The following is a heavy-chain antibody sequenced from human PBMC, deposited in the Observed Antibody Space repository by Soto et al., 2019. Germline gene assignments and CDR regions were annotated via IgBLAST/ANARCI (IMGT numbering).Heavy chain of an antibody. CDR3: ATGRSEIVPGAMDT. CDR1: GGSLISYT. J-gene: IGHJ5*02. V-gene: IGHV4-4*07. Sequence: QVQLQESGPGLVNPSKPLSLSGPASGGSLISYTGNWFRRPPEKGLEGIGRIYPTGSTTYTPSLKSRLTMSVDTSKNQFSLRLTSMTAADTAVYYCATGRSEIVPGAMDTWGQGTLVTVSS. CDR2: IYPTGST. D-gene: IGHD2-2*01.